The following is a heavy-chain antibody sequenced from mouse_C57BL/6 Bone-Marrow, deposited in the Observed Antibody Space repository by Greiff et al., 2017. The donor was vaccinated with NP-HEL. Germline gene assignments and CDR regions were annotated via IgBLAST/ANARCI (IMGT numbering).Heavy chain of an antibody. CDR2: ISDGGGYT. J-gene: IGHJ3*01. D-gene: IGHD2-4*01. V-gene: IGHV5-4*03. CDR1: GFTFSSYA. CDR3: ARVCYDYWFAY. Sequence: DVMLVESGGGLVKPGGSLKLSCAASGFTFSSYAMSWVRQTPEKRLEWIATISDGGGYTNYTENVKGRSPFSGDNAKNNLYLQMRHLKSEDTAMYYCARVCYDYWFAYWGQGTLVTVSA.